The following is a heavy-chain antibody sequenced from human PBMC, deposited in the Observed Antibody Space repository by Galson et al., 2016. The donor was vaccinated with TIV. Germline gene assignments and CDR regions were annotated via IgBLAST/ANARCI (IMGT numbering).Heavy chain of an antibody. J-gene: IGHJ6*02. Sequence: SVKVSCKASGYTFSAYYVHWVRQAPGQGLVWMGWINPNTGGTNYAQKFQGRVSMTRDKSISTAYMELTRLKSDDTALYYCARDGSYGLDVWGQGTTVTVS. CDR2: INPNTGGT. V-gene: IGHV1-2*02. CDR1: GYTFSAYY. CDR3: ARDGSYGLDV.